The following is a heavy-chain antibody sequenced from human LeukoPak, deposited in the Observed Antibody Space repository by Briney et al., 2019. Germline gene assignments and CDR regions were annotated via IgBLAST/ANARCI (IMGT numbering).Heavy chain of an antibody. CDR1: GYTFTSYG. J-gene: IGHJ4*02. CDR3: ASDARDYYDSSGYVK. D-gene: IGHD3-22*01. V-gene: IGHV1-18*01. Sequence: ASVKVSCKASGYTFTSYGISWVRQAPGQGLEWMGWISAYNGNTNYAQKLQGRVTMTTDTSTSTACMELRSLRSDDTAVYYCASDARDYYDSSGYVKWGQGTLATVSS. CDR2: ISAYNGNT.